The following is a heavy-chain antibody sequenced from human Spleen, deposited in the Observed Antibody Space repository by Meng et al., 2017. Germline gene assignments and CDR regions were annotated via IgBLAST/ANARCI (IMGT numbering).Heavy chain of an antibody. CDR1: GGSFSGYY. V-gene: IGHV4-34*01. D-gene: IGHD6-19*01. CDR2: INHSGST. CDR3: ARGLYSSGWYRGDAFDI. Sequence: SETLSLTCAVYGGSFSGYYWSWIRQPPGKGLEWIGEINHSGSTNYNPSLKSRVTISVDTSKNQFSLKLSPVTAADTAVYYCARGLYSSGWYRGDAFDIWGQGTMVTVSS. J-gene: IGHJ3*02.